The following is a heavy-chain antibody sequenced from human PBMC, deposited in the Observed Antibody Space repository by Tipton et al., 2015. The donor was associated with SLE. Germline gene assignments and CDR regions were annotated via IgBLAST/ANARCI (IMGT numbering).Heavy chain of an antibody. Sequence: GSLRLSCAASGFTFSTYSMNWVRQAPGKGLEWVSTINSSSGHIYYADSVKGRFTISRDNAKNSLYLQMNSLRAEDTALYYCARETVTSGSYGYWGQGTLVTVSS. CDR3: ARETVTSGSYGY. CDR2: INSSSGHI. J-gene: IGHJ4*02. D-gene: IGHD3-10*01. CDR1: GFTFSTYS. V-gene: IGHV3-21*04.